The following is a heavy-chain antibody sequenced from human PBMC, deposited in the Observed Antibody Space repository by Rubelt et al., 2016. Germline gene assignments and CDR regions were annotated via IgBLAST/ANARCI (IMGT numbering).Heavy chain of an antibody. V-gene: IGHV3-7*03. Sequence: EVQLVESGGDLVQPGGSLRLSCAASGFTFSSYWMSWVRQAPGKGLEWVANIKQDGSEKYYVDSVKGRFTIARDNAKNSLYLQMNSLRAEDTAGYYCARDLGSDSSSFGAFDIWGQGTMVTVSS. J-gene: IGHJ3*02. CDR2: IKQDGSEK. D-gene: IGHD6-13*01. CDR1: GFTFSSYW. CDR3: ARDLGSDSSSFGAFDI.